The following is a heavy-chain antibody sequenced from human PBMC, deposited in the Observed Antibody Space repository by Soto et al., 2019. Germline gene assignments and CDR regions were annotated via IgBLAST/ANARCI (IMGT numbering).Heavy chain of an antibody. D-gene: IGHD4-17*01. Sequence: DVQLVESGGGLIQPGGSLRLSCAASGFTVSGKKYLAWVRQAPGKGLEWVSALYDVDGTYYADSVKGRFTTSADSSKTIVYLQMHGLRPDDTAVYYCASWHLREHAYDIWGQGTAVTVSS. CDR2: LYDVDGT. J-gene: IGHJ3*02. V-gene: IGHV3-53*01. CDR1: GFTVSGKKY. CDR3: ASWHLREHAYDI.